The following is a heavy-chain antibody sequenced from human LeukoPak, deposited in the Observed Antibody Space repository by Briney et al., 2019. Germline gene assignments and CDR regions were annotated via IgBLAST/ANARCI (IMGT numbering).Heavy chain of an antibody. CDR2: IHPDGSVQ. V-gene: IGHV3-7*01. CDR1: GVAIRNSW. D-gene: IGHD2-15*01. J-gene: IGHJ1*01. Sequence: GGSLRLSCVASGVAIRNSWMSWVRQAPGKGLEWVANIHPDGSVQNYVDSVRGRFTTSRDNAKNSLYLQINNLRAEDTAVYYCASTFPYCSDDGALGGQGTLVTVSS. CDR3: ASTFPYCSDDGAL.